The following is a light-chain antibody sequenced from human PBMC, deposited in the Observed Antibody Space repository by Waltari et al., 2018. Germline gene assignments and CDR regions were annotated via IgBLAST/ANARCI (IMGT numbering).Light chain of an antibody. V-gene: IGLV1-47*01. CDR2: RDN. CDR3: AAWDDSLSTWV. CDR1: TANIGINY. J-gene: IGLJ3*02. Sequence: QSVLTQPPSASGTPGQRVSISCSGSTANIGINYVLWYQQFPGAAPNPLICRDNGRPSGVPDRLSGSKSGTAASRAISGRRSEDEADYFWAAWDDSLSTWVFGGGTKLTVL.